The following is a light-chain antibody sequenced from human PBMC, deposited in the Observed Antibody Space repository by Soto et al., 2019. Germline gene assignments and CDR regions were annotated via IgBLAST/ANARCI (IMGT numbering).Light chain of an antibody. V-gene: IGKV2-30*01. CDR3: MQGSYWPYT. J-gene: IGKJ2*01. Sequence: DVVMTQSPLSLPVTLGQPASISCRSSQSLVVSGGNTYLNWFQQRPGQPPRRLIYKVSNRDSGVPDRFSGSGSGTEFTLKICRVEAEDVGVFYCMQGSYWPYTFGQGTKLEIK. CDR2: KVS. CDR1: QSLVVSGGNTY.